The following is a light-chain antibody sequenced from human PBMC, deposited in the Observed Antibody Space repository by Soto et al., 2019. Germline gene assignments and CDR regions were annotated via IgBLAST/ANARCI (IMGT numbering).Light chain of an antibody. CDR1: QSVASN. CDR2: GAS. Sequence: DIVMTQSPATLSVSPGERATLSCRASQSVASNLAWYQQRPVQAPRLLLYGASTRATGIPVRFSGSGSGTEFTLTISSLQSEDFAVYYCHHYNNWPHTFGGGTKVEIK. J-gene: IGKJ4*01. V-gene: IGKV3-15*01. CDR3: HHYNNWPHT.